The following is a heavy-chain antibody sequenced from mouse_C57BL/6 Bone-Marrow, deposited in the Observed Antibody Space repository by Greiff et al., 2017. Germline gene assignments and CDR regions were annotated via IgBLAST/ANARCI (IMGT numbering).Heavy chain of an antibody. Sequence: VQLQQSGAELARPGASVKMSCKASGYTFTSYTMHWVKQRPGQGLEWIGYINPSSGDTKYNQKFKDKATLTADKSSSTAYMQLRSLTSEDSAVXYCARKIDGNYDKAMDYWGQGTSVTVSS. D-gene: IGHD2-1*01. CDR3: ARKIDGNYDKAMDY. CDR1: GYTFTSYT. V-gene: IGHV1-4*01. J-gene: IGHJ4*01. CDR2: INPSSGDT.